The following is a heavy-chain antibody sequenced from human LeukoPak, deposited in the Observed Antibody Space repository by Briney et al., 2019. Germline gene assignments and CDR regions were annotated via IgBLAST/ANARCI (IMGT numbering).Heavy chain of an antibody. CDR3: AREEVPAAYYYYYYMDV. J-gene: IGHJ6*03. Sequence: SETLSLTCTVSGDSISSYYWSWIRQPAGKGLEWVGRIYTSGSTNYNPSLKSRVTMSVDTSKNQFSLKLSSVTAADTAVYYCAREEVPAAYYYYYYMDVWGKGTTVTVSS. V-gene: IGHV4-4*07. CDR1: GDSISSYY. CDR2: IYTSGST. D-gene: IGHD2-2*01.